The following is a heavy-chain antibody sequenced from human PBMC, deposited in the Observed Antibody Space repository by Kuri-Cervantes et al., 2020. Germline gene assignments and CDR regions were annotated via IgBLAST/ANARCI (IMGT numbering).Heavy chain of an antibody. CDR1: GFTFSSYA. CDR2: VSYDGSNK. V-gene: IGHV3-30-3*01. Sequence: GESLKISCAASGFTFSSYAMHWVRQAPGKGLEWVAVVSYDGSNKYYADSVKGRFTISRDNSKNTLYLQMNSLRAEDTAVYYCARDLVLLWFGEPPRGYFDLWGRGTLVTVSS. J-gene: IGHJ2*01. D-gene: IGHD3-10*01. CDR3: ARDLVLLWFGEPPRGYFDL.